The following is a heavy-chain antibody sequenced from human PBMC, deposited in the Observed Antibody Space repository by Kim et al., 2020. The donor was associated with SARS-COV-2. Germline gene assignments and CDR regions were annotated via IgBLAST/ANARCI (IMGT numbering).Heavy chain of an antibody. Sequence: RFTISRDNSKNTLYLQMNSLRAEDTALYYCAKEGYYYYDSSGYSYYFDYWGQGTLVTVSS. J-gene: IGHJ4*02. CDR3: AKEGYYYYDSSGYSYYFDY. D-gene: IGHD3-22*01. V-gene: IGHV3-23*01.